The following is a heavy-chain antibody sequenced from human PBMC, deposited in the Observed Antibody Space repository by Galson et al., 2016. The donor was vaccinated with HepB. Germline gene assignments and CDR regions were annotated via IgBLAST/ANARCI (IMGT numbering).Heavy chain of an antibody. CDR3: ARLVFYDTSGSYY. CDR1: GFTVSNNY. Sequence: SLRLSCAVSGFTVSNNYMSWVRQAPGKGLEWVSVMYSGGGTYYADSVRGRFTISRDNSKNTVYLQMNSLRAEDTAVYYCARLVFYDTSGSYYWGQGTLVTVSS. V-gene: IGHV3-53*01. J-gene: IGHJ4*02. D-gene: IGHD3-22*01. CDR2: MYSGGGT.